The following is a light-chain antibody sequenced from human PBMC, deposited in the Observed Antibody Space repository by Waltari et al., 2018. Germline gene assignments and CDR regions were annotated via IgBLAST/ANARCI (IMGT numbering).Light chain of an antibody. CDR1: PSIGKY. J-gene: IGKJ1*01. V-gene: IGKV3-20*01. CDR3: QNHERVPAK. Sequence: VFTQSPGSLSLSQGQRPTLPCRATPSIGKYLVSYQQKPGQAPRRLLDEASRRATGVPDRWSGGGSGTDFSRTMSGLEPEDLAVYCCQNHERVPAKFGQGTKVEL. CDR2: EAS.